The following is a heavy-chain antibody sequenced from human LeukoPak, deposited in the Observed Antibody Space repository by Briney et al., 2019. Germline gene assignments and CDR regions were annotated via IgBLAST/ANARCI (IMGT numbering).Heavy chain of an antibody. Sequence: GASVKFSCKASGGTFSSYAISWVRQAPGQGLEWIGRIIPILGMANYAQKFQGRVTITADKSTSTAYMELSSLRSEDTAVYYCARDVAAADAGWFDPWGQGTLVTVSS. CDR2: IIPILGMA. V-gene: IGHV1-69*04. CDR3: ARDVAAADAGWFDP. CDR1: GGTFSSYA. D-gene: IGHD6-13*01. J-gene: IGHJ5*02.